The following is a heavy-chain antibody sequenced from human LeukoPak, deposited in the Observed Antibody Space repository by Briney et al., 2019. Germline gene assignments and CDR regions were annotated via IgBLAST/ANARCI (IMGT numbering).Heavy chain of an antibody. Sequence: PGGSLRLSCAASGFTFSGYGMHWVRQAPGKGLEWVAVISNDGSNKYYADSVKGRFTISRDNSKNTLYLLMNSLRAEDTAVYYCAKDRDTVRGENYFDYWGQGTLVTVSS. V-gene: IGHV3-30*18. CDR1: GFTFSGYG. CDR3: AKDRDTVRGENYFDY. D-gene: IGHD3-10*01. J-gene: IGHJ4*02. CDR2: ISNDGSNK.